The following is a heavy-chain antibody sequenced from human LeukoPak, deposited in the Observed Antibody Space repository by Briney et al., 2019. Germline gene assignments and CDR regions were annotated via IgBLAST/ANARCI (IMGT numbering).Heavy chain of an antibody. D-gene: IGHD5-24*01. Sequence: PGGSLRLSCAASGFTFSSYAMHWVRQAPGKGLEYVSAISSNGGSTYYANSVKGRFTISRDNCKNTLYLQMGSLRAEDMAVYYCGRAGRDGMRYYFDYWGQGTLVTVSS. CDR2: ISSNGGST. CDR1: GFTFSSYA. CDR3: GRAGRDGMRYYFDY. J-gene: IGHJ4*02. V-gene: IGHV3-64*01.